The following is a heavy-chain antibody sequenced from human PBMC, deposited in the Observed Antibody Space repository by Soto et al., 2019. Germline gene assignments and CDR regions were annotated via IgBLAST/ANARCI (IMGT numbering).Heavy chain of an antibody. Sequence: EGQLLESGGGSVHPGGSVRLSCAASGFTFSTYAMNWVRQTPGKGLEWVAGFSGTSRSAKYADSVQGRLTISSDNAKNTVYLQMNTLRVEDSATYYCHGNYYGSVTYPHYWGQGTRVTVSS. CDR2: FSGTSRSA. V-gene: IGHV3-23*01. CDR3: HGNYYGSVTYPHY. D-gene: IGHD3-10*01. J-gene: IGHJ4*02. CDR1: GFTFSTYA.